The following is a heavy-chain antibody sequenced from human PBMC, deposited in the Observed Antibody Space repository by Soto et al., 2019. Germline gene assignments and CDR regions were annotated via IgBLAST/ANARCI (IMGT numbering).Heavy chain of an antibody. D-gene: IGHD5-18*01. V-gene: IGHV3-30*18. CDR1: GFTFSSYG. CDR2: ISYDGSNK. CDR3: ANSRLQLWPQFDY. J-gene: IGHJ4*02. Sequence: GGSLRLSCAASGFTFSSYGMHWVRQAPGKGLEWVAVISYDGSNKYYADSVKGRFTISRDNSKNTLYLQMNSLRAEDTAVYYCANSRLQLWPQFDYWGQGTLVTVSS.